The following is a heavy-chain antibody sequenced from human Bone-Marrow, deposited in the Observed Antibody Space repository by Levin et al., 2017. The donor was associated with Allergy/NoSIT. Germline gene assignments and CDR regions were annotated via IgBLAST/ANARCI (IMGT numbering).Heavy chain of an antibody. CDR2: ISGSGGDT. CDR3: AKVDREKYVYMDV. CDR1: GFTFSSYA. J-gene: IGHJ6*03. Sequence: PGGSLRLSCAASGFTFSSYAMRWVRQAPGKGLEWVSAISGSGGDTYYADSVKGRFTISRDNSKNTLYLQMNSLRAEDTAVYYCAKVDREKYVYMDVWGKGTTVTVSS. V-gene: IGHV3-23*01. D-gene: IGHD3-10*01.